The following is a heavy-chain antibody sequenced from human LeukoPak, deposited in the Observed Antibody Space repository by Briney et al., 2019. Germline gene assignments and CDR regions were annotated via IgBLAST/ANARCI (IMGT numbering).Heavy chain of an antibody. J-gene: IGHJ4*02. CDR1: GGTFSSYA. D-gene: IGHD2/OR15-2a*01. Sequence: SVKVSCKASGGTFSSYAISWVRQAPGQGLEWMGRIIPILGIANYAQKFQGRVTITADKSTSTAYMELSSLRSEDTAVYYCARAPLGPTYLYYFDYWGQGTLVTVPS. CDR3: ARAPLGPTYLYYFDY. V-gene: IGHV1-69*04. CDR2: IIPILGIA.